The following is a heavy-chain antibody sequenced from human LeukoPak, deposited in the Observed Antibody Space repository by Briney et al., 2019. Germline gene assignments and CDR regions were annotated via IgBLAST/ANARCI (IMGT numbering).Heavy chain of an antibody. CDR3: AREGLATMIRGVIPY. V-gene: IGHV4-59*01. J-gene: IGHJ4*02. Sequence: SETLSLTCTVSGGSISSYYWSWIRQPPGKGLEWIGYIYYSGNTNYNPSLKSRVTISVDTSKNQFSLKLSSVTAADTAVYYCAREGLATMIRGVIPYWGQGTLVTVSS. CDR2: IYYSGNT. CDR1: GGSISSYY. D-gene: IGHD3-10*01.